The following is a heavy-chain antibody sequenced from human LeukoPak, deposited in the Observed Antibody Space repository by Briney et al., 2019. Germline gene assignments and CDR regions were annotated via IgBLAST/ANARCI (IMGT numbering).Heavy chain of an antibody. D-gene: IGHD1-26*01. CDR2: ISRSSSTI. V-gene: IGHV3-48*01. J-gene: IGHJ4*02. CDR3: ARDRGGSYAAIDY. Sequence: GGSLRLSCAASGFTFSSYSMNWVRQAPGEGLEWVSFISRSSSTIYYADSVRGRFIISRDKAKNSLYLQMNSLRAEDTAVYYCARDRGGSYAAIDYWGQGTLVTVSS. CDR1: GFTFSSYS.